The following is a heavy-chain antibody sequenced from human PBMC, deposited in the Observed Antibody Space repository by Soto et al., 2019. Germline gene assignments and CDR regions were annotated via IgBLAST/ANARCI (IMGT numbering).Heavy chain of an antibody. CDR1: GFTFSSYG. CDR3: AKVLTGDLDY. CDR2: ISYDENNK. D-gene: IGHD7-27*01. Sequence: LRLSCAASGFTFSSYGMNWVRQAPGKGLEWVAVISYDENNKYYADSVKGRFTISRDNSKNTLYLQMNSLRAEDTAVYYCAKVLTGDLDYWGQRSLVTVCS. V-gene: IGHV3-30*18. J-gene: IGHJ4*01.